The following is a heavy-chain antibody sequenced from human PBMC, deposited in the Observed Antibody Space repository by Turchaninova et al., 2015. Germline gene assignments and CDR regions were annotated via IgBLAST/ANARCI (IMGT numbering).Heavy chain of an antibody. CDR2: MHSTGST. J-gene: IGHJ4*02. CDR1: GDSVTSSSHY. CDR3: ARHGYCSSASCPYDY. D-gene: IGHD2-2*03. V-gene: IGHV4-39*01. Sequence: QVQLQESGPGLVKPSETLSLICSVSGDSVTSSSHYWGWIRQPPGKELEWIGSTMHSTGSTYYRESLKSRATISGDTSKNQGSLKLSSVTAADTAAYFCARHGYCSSASCPYDYWGQGTLVTVSS.